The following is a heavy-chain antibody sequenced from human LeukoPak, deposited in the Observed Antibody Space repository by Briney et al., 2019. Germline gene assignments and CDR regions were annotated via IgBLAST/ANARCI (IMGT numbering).Heavy chain of an antibody. Sequence: SETLSLTCTVSGGSISNYYWSWIRQPPGKGLEWIGYIYNSASTDYNPSLKSRVTISVDTSKNQLSLKLSSVTAADTAVYYCARNPRSGYYPHYHYYGMDVWGQGTTVTVSS. V-gene: IGHV4-59*01. CDR2: IYNSAST. J-gene: IGHJ6*02. D-gene: IGHD3-3*01. CDR3: ARNPRSGYYPHYHYYGMDV. CDR1: GGSISNYY.